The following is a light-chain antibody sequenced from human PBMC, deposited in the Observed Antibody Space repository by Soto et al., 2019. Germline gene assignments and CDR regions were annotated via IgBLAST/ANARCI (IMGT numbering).Light chain of an antibody. CDR2: DAS. Sequence: EIVLTQSPATLSLSPGERATLSCRASQSVRSYVAWYQQKPGQAPRLLIYDASNRATGIPARFSGSGSGTDFSLTISSLEPEDFAVYYCQQRSNWPRYTFGQGTKLEIK. CDR1: QSVRSY. CDR3: QQRSNWPRYT. V-gene: IGKV3-11*01. J-gene: IGKJ2*01.